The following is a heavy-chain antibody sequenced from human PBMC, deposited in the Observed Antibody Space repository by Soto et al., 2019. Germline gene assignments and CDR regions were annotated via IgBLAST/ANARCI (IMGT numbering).Heavy chain of an antibody. CDR2: IYYSGST. D-gene: IGHD6-13*01. CDR3: ARGGMYSSSWYHDAFDI. J-gene: IGHJ3*02. Sequence: SETLSLTCTVSGGSISSPDHHWSWIRQPPGKGLEWIGYIYYSGSTNYNPSLKSRVTISVDTSKNQFSLKLSSVIAADTAVYYCARGGMYSSSWYHDAFDIWGQGTMVTVSS. V-gene: IGHV4-61*08. CDR1: GGSISSPDHH.